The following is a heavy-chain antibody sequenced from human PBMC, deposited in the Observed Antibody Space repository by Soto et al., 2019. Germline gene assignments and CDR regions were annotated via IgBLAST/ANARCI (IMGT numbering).Heavy chain of an antibody. CDR3: ARERLNTGWYGFDY. D-gene: IGHD6-19*01. V-gene: IGHV1-18*04. J-gene: IGHJ4*02. CDR1: GYTFANYD. Sequence: QVPLVQSGGEVKKPGASVKVSCKTSGYTFANYDFSWVRQAPGQGLEWMGWVSNKNGVTSYAENFRDRVTITTDTSTNTVYMELRSLTSDDTAVYFCARERLNTGWYGFDYWGQGTQVTVSS. CDR2: VSNKNGVT.